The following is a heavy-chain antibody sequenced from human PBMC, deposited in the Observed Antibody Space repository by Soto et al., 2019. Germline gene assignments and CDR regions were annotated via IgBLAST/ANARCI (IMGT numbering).Heavy chain of an antibody. CDR2: ISYDGSNK. CDR1: GFTFSSYG. D-gene: IGHD6-19*01. J-gene: IGHJ4*02. Sequence: QVQLVESGGGVVQPGRSLRLSCAASGFTFSSYGMHWVRQAPGKGLEWVAVISYDGSNKYYADSVKGRFTISRDNSKNTLYLQMNSLRAEDTAVYYCAKARGAGTKAYAFRAWGQGTLVTVSS. CDR3: AKARGAGTKAYAFRA. V-gene: IGHV3-30*18.